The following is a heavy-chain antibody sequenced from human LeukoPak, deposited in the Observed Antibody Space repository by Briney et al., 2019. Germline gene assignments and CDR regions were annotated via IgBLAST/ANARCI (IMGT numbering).Heavy chain of an antibody. CDR2: ISYDGSNK. CDR3: AREGDMDV. V-gene: IGHV3-30*03. Sequence: GGSLRLSCAASGFTFSNAWMSWVRQAPGKGLEWVAVISYDGSNKYYADSVKGRFTISRDNSKNTLYLQMNSLRAEDTAVYYCAREGDMDVWGKGTTVTVSS. J-gene: IGHJ6*03. CDR1: GFTFSNAW.